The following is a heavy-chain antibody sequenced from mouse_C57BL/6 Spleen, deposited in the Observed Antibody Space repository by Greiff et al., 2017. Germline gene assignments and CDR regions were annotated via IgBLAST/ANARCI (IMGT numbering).Heavy chain of an antibody. Sequence: VQLQQSGAELVRPGASVKLSCTASGFNIKDDYMHWVKQRPEQGLEWIGWIDPENGDTEYASKCQGKATITADTSSNTAYLQLSSLTSADTAVYYCTTRLLRAAWFAYWGQGTLVTVSA. CDR2: IDPENGDT. CDR1: GFNIKDDY. D-gene: IGHD1-1*01. J-gene: IGHJ3*01. CDR3: TTRLLRAAWFAY. V-gene: IGHV14-4*01.